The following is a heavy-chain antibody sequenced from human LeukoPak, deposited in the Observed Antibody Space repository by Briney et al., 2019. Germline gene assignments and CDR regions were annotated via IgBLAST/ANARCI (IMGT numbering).Heavy chain of an antibody. CDR1: GGSVSSYY. J-gene: IGHJ5*02. D-gene: IGHD3-3*01. V-gene: IGHV4-4*07. CDR2: IYSSGTT. Sequence: SETLSLTCSVAGGSVSSYYWSWIRRPAGKGLEWIGRIYSSGTTNYNPSLKSRVTISVDTSKNQFSLKLTSVTAADTAVYYCASRYVSSEVVIIPTAKNSWFDPWGQGTLVTVSS. CDR3: ASRYVSSEVVIIPTAKNSWFDP.